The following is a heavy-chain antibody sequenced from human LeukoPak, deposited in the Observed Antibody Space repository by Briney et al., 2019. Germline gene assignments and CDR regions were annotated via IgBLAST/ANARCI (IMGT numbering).Heavy chain of an antibody. V-gene: IGHV3-7*01. CDR2: IKQDDSEK. Sequence: ETLSLTCAVYGGSFSGYYWSWVRQAPGKGLEWVANIKQDDSEKYYVDSVKGRFTISRDNAKNSLYLQMNSLRAEDTAVYYCARRYYYYYMDVWGKGTTVTVSS. D-gene: IGHD2-15*01. CDR1: GGSFSGYY. J-gene: IGHJ6*03. CDR3: ARRYYYYYMDV.